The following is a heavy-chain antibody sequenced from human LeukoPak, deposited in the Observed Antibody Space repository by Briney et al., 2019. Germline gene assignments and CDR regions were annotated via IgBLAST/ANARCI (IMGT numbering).Heavy chain of an antibody. CDR2: INSDGSST. J-gene: IGHJ4*02. CDR3: AREGFYGDYDY. V-gene: IGHV3-74*01. D-gene: IGHD4-17*01. Sequence: PGGPLRLSRAPSGFPLSSSWMPWARQPPGRGRVWVSRINSDGSSTSYADSVKGRFTISRDNAKNTLYLQMNSLRAEDTAVYYCAREGFYGDYDYWGQGTLVTVSS. CDR1: GFPLSSSW.